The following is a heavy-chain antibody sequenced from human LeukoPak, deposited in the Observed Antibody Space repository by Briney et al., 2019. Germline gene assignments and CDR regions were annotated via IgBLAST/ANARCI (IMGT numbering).Heavy chain of an antibody. J-gene: IGHJ4*02. D-gene: IGHD3-10*01. Sequence: GGSLRLSCTVSGFTFGDYAVSWVRQAPGKGLEWVGFIRSKAYGGTTEYAASVKGRFTIPRDDSKSIAYLQMNSLKTEDTAVYYCTRDPLHYYGSGSYYHFDYWGQGTLVTVSS. CDR1: GFTFGDYA. CDR2: IRSKAYGGTT. CDR3: TRDPLHYYGSGSYYHFDY. V-gene: IGHV3-49*04.